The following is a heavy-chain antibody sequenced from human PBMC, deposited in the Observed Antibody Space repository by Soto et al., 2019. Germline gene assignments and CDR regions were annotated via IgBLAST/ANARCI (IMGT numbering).Heavy chain of an antibody. CDR3: TTSPAGDFGELLYARSHYYGMDV. Sequence: GGSLRLSCAASGFTFSNAWMNWVRQAPGKGLEWVGRIKSKTDGGTTDYAAPVKGRFTISRDDSKNTLYLRMNSLKTEDTAVYYCTTSPAGDFGELLYARSHYYGMDVWGQGTTVTVSS. CDR1: GFTFSNAW. J-gene: IGHJ6*02. D-gene: IGHD3-10*01. CDR2: IKSKTDGGTT. V-gene: IGHV3-15*07.